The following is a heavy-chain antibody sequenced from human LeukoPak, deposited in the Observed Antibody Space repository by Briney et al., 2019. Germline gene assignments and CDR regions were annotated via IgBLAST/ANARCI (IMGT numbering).Heavy chain of an antibody. D-gene: IGHD3-10*01. CDR2: IYYSGST. Sequence: SETLSLTCTVSGGSISTYYWSWIRQPPGKGLEWIGYIYYSGSTNYNPSLKSRVTISVDTSKNQFSLKLSSVTAADTAVYYCARHSPYYYGSGNFDYWGQGTLVTVSS. CDR3: ARHSPYYYGSGNFDY. V-gene: IGHV4-59*08. CDR1: GGSISTYY. J-gene: IGHJ4*02.